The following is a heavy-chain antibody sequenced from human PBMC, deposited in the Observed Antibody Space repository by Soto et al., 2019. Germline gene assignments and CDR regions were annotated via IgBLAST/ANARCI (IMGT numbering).Heavy chain of an antibody. D-gene: IGHD4-4*01. CDR3: ARTLAYTRWFDP. V-gene: IGHV4-30-4*01. CDR1: GGSISTDDYY. Sequence: SETLSLTCTVSGGSISTDDYYWSWIRQPPGKGLEWIGYIYYSGLKYYNSSLESRVTISIDTSRNQFSLKLSSVTAADTAVYYCARTLAYTRWFDPWGQGTLVTVS. CDR2: IYYSGLK. J-gene: IGHJ5*02.